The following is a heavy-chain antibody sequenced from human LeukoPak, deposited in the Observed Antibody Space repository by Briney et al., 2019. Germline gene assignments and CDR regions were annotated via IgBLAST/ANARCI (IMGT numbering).Heavy chain of an antibody. J-gene: IGHJ4*02. Sequence: GGSLRLSCAASGFTVSNNYMAWFRQPPGKGLEWVSVIFGGGGTYYAGSVRGRFTISRDNSQNTLFLQMNSLRAEDTAVYYCARVAARVVDYWGQGTLVTVSS. CDR2: IFGGGGT. D-gene: IGHD6-6*01. V-gene: IGHV3-53*03. CDR3: ARVAARVVDY. CDR1: GFTVSNNY.